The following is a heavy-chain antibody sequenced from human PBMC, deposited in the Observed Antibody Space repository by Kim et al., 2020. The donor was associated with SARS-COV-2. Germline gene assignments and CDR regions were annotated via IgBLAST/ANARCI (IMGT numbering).Heavy chain of an antibody. V-gene: IGHV4-59*09. CDR3: ARGSQGFAYFDY. Sequence: NDNPSLKSRVTISADTSKNQFSLKRSSVTAADTAVYYCARGSQGFAYFDYWGQGTLVTVSS. D-gene: IGHD3-10*01. J-gene: IGHJ4*02.